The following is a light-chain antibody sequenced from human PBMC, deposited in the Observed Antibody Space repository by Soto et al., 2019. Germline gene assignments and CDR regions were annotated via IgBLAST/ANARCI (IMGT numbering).Light chain of an antibody. CDR3: SSYEASNTVV. CDR1: TTDVGGYNY. J-gene: IGLJ2*01. CDR2: EVN. Sequence: QSALTQPPSASGSPGQSVTFSCTGTTTDVGGYNYVSWYQQHPGKAPKLIIYEVNKRPSRVPHRFSGSKSGNTASLTVSGLQAEDEADYYCSSYEASNTVVFGGGTKLTVL. V-gene: IGLV2-8*01.